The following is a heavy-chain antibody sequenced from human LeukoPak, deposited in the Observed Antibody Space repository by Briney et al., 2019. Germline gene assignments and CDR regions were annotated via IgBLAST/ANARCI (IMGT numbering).Heavy chain of an antibody. CDR3: ARLGDAYYYYYYMDV. CDR1: GGSFSGYY. V-gene: IGHV4-59*01. Sequence: SETLSLTCAVYGGSFSGYYWSWIRQPPGKGLEWIGYIYYSGSTNYNPSLKSRVTISVDTSKNQFSLKLSSVTAEDTAVYYCARLGDAYYYYYYMDVWGKGTTVTVSS. J-gene: IGHJ6*03. CDR2: IYYSGST. D-gene: IGHD3-10*01.